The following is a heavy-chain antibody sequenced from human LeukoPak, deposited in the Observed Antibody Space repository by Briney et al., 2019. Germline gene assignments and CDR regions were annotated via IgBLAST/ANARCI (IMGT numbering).Heavy chain of an antibody. Sequence: SETLSLTCTVSGGSISSSSYYWGWIRQPPRKGLEWIGSIYYSGSTYYNPSLKSRVTISVDTSKNQFSLKLSSVTAADTAVYYCARQRVRLRSNDAFDIWGQGTMVTVSS. D-gene: IGHD3-10*02. CDR2: IYYSGST. V-gene: IGHV4-39*07. CDR3: ARQRVRLRSNDAFDI. CDR1: GGSISSSSYY. J-gene: IGHJ3*02.